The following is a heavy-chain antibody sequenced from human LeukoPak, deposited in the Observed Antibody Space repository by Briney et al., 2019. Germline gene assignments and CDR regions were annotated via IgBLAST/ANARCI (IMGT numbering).Heavy chain of an antibody. V-gene: IGHV3-53*01. CDR1: GFTVSTNY. J-gene: IGHJ4*02. CDR2: IYSGGST. CDR3: ARDSPSYYYDSSGYYFDS. Sequence: GGSLRLSCAASGFTVSTNYMSWVRQAPGKGMEWVSIIYSGGSTSYADSVKGRFTISRDISKNTLFLQMSSLRAEDTAVYYCARDSPSYYYDSSGYYFDSWGQGTLVTVSS. D-gene: IGHD3-22*01.